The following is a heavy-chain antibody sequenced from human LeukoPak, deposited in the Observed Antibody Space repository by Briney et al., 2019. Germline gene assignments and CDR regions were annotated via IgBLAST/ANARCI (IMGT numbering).Heavy chain of an antibody. CDR1: GFTFSSYE. Sequence: GGSLRLSCAASGFTFSSYEMSWVRQAPGKGLEWVSYISSSGSTIYYADSVKGRFTISRDNAKNSLYLQMNSLRAEDTAVYYCARDQRFAGFGESSYWGQGTLVTVSS. D-gene: IGHD3-10*01. J-gene: IGHJ4*02. V-gene: IGHV3-48*03. CDR2: ISSSGSTI. CDR3: ARDQRFAGFGESSY.